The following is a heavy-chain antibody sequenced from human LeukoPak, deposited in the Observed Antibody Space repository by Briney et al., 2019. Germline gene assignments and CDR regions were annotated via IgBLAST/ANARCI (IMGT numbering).Heavy chain of an antibody. CDR3: TRNQN. V-gene: IGHV3-7*01. J-gene: IGHJ4*02. CDR2: INGDGRWK. Sequence: GGSVTLLCAASGFIFSRNWMIWVRQSRGKGPVWVANINGDGRWKNHVGSVEVLFTNSRDNANNSLHLQMNSLRVEDTAIYYCTRNQNWGQGTLVTVSS. CDR1: GFIFSRNW.